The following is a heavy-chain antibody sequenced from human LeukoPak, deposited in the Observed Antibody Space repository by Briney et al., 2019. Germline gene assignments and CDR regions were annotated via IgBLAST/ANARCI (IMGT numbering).Heavy chain of an antibody. Sequence: GGSLRLSCVVSGFTLSSYAMSWVRQAPGKGLEWVAATSSSDSGKYHADSVRGRFTISRDNSKNTVYLQMNSLRAEDAAVYYCARDRNGDYLQYYYYYYMDVWGKGTTVTVSS. CDR1: GFTLSSYA. V-gene: IGHV3-23*01. CDR2: TSSSDSGK. D-gene: IGHD4-17*01. CDR3: ARDRNGDYLQYYYYYYMDV. J-gene: IGHJ6*03.